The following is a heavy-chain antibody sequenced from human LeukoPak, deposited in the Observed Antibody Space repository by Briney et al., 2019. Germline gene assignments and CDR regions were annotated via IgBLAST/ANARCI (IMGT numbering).Heavy chain of an antibody. CDR1: GGPISSYY. J-gene: IGHJ4*02. Sequence: PSETLSLTCTVSGGPISSYYWSWIRQPPGKGLEWIGYIYYSGSTNYNPSLKSRVTISADTSKNQFSLKLSSVTAADTAVYYCARHYSGWPFDYWGQGTLVTVSS. CDR3: ARHYSGWPFDY. CDR2: IYYSGST. D-gene: IGHD6-19*01. V-gene: IGHV4-59*08.